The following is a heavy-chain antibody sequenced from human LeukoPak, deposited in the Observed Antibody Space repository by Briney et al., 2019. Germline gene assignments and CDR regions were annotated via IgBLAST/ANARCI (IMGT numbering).Heavy chain of an antibody. CDR3: VKDGERSGSYYFDY. Sequence: GVSLRLSCSAWGFTFSSYTMHWVRQAPGKGLEYVSAISSNGGNTYDADSVKGRFTISRDNSKNTLYLQMSSLRAEDTAVYYCVKDGERSGSYYFDYWGQGTLVTVSS. CDR2: ISSNGGNT. V-gene: IGHV3-64D*06. CDR1: GFTFSSYT. J-gene: IGHJ4*02. D-gene: IGHD3-10*01.